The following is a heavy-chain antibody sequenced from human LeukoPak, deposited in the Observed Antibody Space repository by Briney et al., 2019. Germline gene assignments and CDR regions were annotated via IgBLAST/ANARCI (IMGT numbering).Heavy chain of an antibody. CDR2: IYRSDST. Sequence: SGGSLRLSCAASGFSVSTNYMSWVRQAPGKGLEWLSVIYRSDSTYYADSVKGRFTISRDNSKNTLYLQMNSLRGEDTAVYYRARDRRGYSYGHFDNWGQGTLVTVSS. J-gene: IGHJ4*02. V-gene: IGHV3-53*01. CDR1: GFSVSTNY. CDR3: ARDRRGYSYGHFDN. D-gene: IGHD5-18*01.